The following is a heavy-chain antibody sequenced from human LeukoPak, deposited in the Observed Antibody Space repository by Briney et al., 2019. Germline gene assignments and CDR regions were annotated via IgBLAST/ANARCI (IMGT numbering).Heavy chain of an antibody. V-gene: IGHV1-2*02. Sequence: ASVKVSCKASGYTFTGYYMHWVRQAPGQGLEWMGWINPNSGGTNYAQKFQGRVTMTRDTSISTAYMELSRLRSDDTAVYYCAFSSYYLQGNYYYMDVWGKGTTATVSS. CDR2: INPNSGGT. J-gene: IGHJ6*03. D-gene: IGHD1-26*01. CDR3: AFSSYYLQGNYYYMDV. CDR1: GYTFTGYY.